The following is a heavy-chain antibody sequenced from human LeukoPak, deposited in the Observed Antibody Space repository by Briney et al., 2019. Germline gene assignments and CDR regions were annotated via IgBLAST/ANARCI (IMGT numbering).Heavy chain of an antibody. V-gene: IGHV4-59*01. CDR3: ALTIAVAGLYYFDY. J-gene: IGHJ4*02. Sequence: SETLSLTGTVSGGSISSYYWSWIRQPPGKGLEWIGYIYYSGSTNYNPSLKSRVTISVDTSKNQFSLKLSSVTAADTAVYYCALTIAVAGLYYFDYWGQGTLVTVSS. D-gene: IGHD6-19*01. CDR1: GGSISSYY. CDR2: IYYSGST.